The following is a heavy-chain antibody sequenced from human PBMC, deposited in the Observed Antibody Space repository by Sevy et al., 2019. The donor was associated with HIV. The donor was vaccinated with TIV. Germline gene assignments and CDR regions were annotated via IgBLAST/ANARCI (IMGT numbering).Heavy chain of an antibody. D-gene: IGHD1-26*01. CDR3: ASLIEGGYRHLFDF. V-gene: IGHV3-30*03. CDR2: ISNDGSKT. Sequence: GGSLRLSCAVSGFPFSDYQMHWVRQAPGKGLEWLAVISNDGSKTYYADSVKGRFTFSRDNSKNTLYLHMNSLRAEDTALYYCASLIEGGYRHLFDFWGQGILVTVSS. CDR1: GFPFSDYQ. J-gene: IGHJ4*02.